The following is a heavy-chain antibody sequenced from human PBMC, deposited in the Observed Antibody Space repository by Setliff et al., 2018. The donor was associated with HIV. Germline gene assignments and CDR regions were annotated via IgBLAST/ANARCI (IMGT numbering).Heavy chain of an antibody. CDR1: GFLFHTYW. CDR3: ARAMVPDSSGYYRPPAFDI. CDR2: IKEDGSEK. D-gene: IGHD3-22*01. J-gene: IGHJ3*02. Sequence: GGSLRLSCAAFGFLFHTYWMSWVRQAPGKGLEWVANIKEDGSEKYYVDSVKGRFTISRDNAENSLYLQMNSLTAEDTAVYYCARAMVPDSSGYYRPPAFDIWGQGTMVTVSS. V-gene: IGHV3-7*05.